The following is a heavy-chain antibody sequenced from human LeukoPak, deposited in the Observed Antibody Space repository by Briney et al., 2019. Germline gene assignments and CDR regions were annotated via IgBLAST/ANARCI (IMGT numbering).Heavy chain of an antibody. Sequence: PGGSLRLSCAASGFTFSSSAMSWVRQAPGKGLEWVSTITNSGDSTYYADSVKGRFTISRDSSKNTVYLQVNSLRADDTAVYYCAKDASCSNWGQGTLVTVSS. J-gene: IGHJ4*01. CDR1: GFTFSSSA. V-gene: IGHV3-23*01. D-gene: IGHD3-10*02. CDR3: AKDASCSN. CDR2: ITNSGDST.